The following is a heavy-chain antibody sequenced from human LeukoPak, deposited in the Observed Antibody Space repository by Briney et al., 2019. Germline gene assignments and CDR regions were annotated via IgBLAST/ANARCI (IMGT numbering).Heavy chain of an antibody. V-gene: IGHV3-73*01. D-gene: IGHD4-23*01. Sequence: GGSLRLSCAASGFTFSGSAIHWVRQASGKGLEWVARIKTKAESYATAYVASVKGRFTISRDDSKNTAYLQMDSLKTEDTAMYYCTRLSGGNSDSYYYGLDVWGQGTTVAVSS. CDR2: IKTKAESYAT. CDR1: GFTFSGSA. J-gene: IGHJ6*02. CDR3: TRLSGGNSDSYYYGLDV.